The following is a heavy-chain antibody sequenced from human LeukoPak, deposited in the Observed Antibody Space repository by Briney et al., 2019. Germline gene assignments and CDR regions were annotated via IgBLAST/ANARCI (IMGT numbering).Heavy chain of an antibody. CDR3: VRDGPAAMQTRGRWFDP. CDR1: GYTFTSYD. V-gene: IGHV1-8*01. J-gene: IGHJ5*02. D-gene: IGHD2-2*01. Sequence: ASVKVSCKASGYTFTSYDINWVRQATGQGLEWMGWMNPSSGNTGYAQKFQGRVTMTRNTSISTAYMELSSLRSEDTAVYYCVRDGPAAMQTRGRWFDPWGQGTLVTVSS. CDR2: MNPSSGNT.